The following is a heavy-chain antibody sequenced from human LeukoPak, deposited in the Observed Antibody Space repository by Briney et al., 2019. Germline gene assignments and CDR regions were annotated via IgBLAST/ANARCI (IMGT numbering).Heavy chain of an antibody. D-gene: IGHD2-2*01. J-gene: IGHJ6*03. CDR3: AKRGNPAVGHHYLDV. V-gene: IGHV3-23*01. Sequence: GGSLRLSCAASGFTFSSYDMSWVRQAPGKGLEWVSSITLSGANTFYADSVMGRFTISRDNSKNTLYLQMNSLSAEDTAVYYCAKRGNPAVGHHYLDVWGEGTRSVSP. CDR2: ITLSGANT. CDR1: GFTFSSYD.